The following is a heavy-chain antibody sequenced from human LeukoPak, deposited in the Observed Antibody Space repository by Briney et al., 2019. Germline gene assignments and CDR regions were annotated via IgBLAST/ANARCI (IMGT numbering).Heavy chain of an antibody. CDR3: ARGQSPRRWLPSLGLDY. J-gene: IGHJ4*02. CDR2: INHSGST. D-gene: IGHD5-24*01. V-gene: IGHV4-34*01. Sequence: SKTLSLTCAAYGGSFSGYYWSWIRQPPGKGLEWIGEINHSGSTNYNPSLKSRVTISVDTSKNQFSLKLSSVTAADTAVYYCARGQSPRRWLPSLGLDYWGQGTLVTVSS. CDR1: GGSFSGYY.